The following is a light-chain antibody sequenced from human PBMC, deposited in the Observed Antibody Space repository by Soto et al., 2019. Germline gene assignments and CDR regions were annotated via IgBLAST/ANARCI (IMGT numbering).Light chain of an antibody. Sequence: EIVLTQSPGTLSLSPGARATLSCRASQSVRRYLAWYLQKPGQAPRLLIFAASDRATGIPDRFSGSGSGTDFTLTISRLEPEDFAVYYCQQYDSSPPTFGQGTKVEIK. J-gene: IGKJ1*01. V-gene: IGKV3-20*01. CDR1: QSVRRY. CDR3: QQYDSSPPT. CDR2: AAS.